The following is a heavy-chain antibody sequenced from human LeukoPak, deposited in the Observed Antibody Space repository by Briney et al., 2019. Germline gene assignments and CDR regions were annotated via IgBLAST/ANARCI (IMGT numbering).Heavy chain of an antibody. D-gene: IGHD2-2*01. V-gene: IGHV1-2*06. CDR1: GYTFTDYY. CDR2: INPNSGGA. Sequence: ASVKVSCXASGYTFTDYYMHWVRQAPGQGLEWMGRINPNSGGANYAQNFQGRVTMTRDTSISTAYMELSRLRSDDTAVYYCARDRVGCSSSMSCLFDYWGQGTLVTVSS. J-gene: IGHJ4*02. CDR3: ARDRVGCSSSMSCLFDY.